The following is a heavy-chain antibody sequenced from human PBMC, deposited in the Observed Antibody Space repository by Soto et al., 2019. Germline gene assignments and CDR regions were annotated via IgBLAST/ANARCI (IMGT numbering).Heavy chain of an antibody. CDR3: ARAGHSSSTEGANWFDP. D-gene: IGHD6-6*01. J-gene: IGHJ5*02. CDR1: NGSISSSGGYY. Sequence: SETLSLTCTVSNGSISSSGGYYWSWIRQHPGKGLEWIGYIYYSGSTYYNPSLKSRVTISVDTSNNQFSLKLSSVTAADTAVYYCARAGHSSSTEGANWFDPWGQGTLVTVSS. V-gene: IGHV4-31*03. CDR2: IYYSGST.